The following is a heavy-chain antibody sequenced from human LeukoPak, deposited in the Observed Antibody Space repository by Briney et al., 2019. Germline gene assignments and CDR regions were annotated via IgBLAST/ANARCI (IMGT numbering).Heavy chain of an antibody. CDR1: GASISSGDYH. Sequence: SETLSLTCNVSGASISSGDYHWNWIRQPPGKGLEWIGFIHDSGTTYYNPSLKSRVTISVDTSKNQFSLKLSSVTAADTAVYYCARDSDYYYYMDVWGKGTTVTVSS. J-gene: IGHJ6*03. CDR3: ARDSDYYYYMDV. D-gene: IGHD3-10*01. V-gene: IGHV4-30-4*01. CDR2: IHDSGTT.